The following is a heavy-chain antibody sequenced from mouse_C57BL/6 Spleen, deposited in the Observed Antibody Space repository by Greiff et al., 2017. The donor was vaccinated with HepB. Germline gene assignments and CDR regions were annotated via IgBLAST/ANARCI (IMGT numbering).Heavy chain of an antibody. J-gene: IGHJ2*01. CDR3: ARDSSSYPYFDY. CDR1: GYTFTSYW. V-gene: IGHV1-69*01. Sequence: QVQLQQPGAELVMPGASVKLSCKASGYTFTSYWMHWVKQRPGQGLEWIGEIDPSDSYTNYNQKFKGKSTLTVDKSSSTAYMQLSSLTSEDSAVYYCARDSSSYPYFDYWGQGTTLTVSS. D-gene: IGHD3-2*02. CDR2: IDPSDSYT.